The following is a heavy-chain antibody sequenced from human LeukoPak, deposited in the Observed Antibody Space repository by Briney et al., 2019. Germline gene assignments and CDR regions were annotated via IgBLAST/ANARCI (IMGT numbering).Heavy chain of an antibody. CDR2: IKDDGSEQ. CDR1: GFTFSSYW. D-gene: IGHD2-21*01. Sequence: PGGSLRLSCAASGFTFSSYWMTWVRQVPGKGLEWVASIKDDGSEQPYVDSVKGRFTISRDNAKNSLYLQLSSLRVEDTAVYYCATYRTVARTNWFDSWGQGTLVTVSS. V-gene: IGHV3-7*01. J-gene: IGHJ5*01. CDR3: ATYRTVARTNWFDS.